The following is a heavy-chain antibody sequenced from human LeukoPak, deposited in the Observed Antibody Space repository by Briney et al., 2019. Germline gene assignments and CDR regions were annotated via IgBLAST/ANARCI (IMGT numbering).Heavy chain of an antibody. J-gene: IGHJ4*02. D-gene: IGHD1-26*01. V-gene: IGHV3-33*01. CDR2: IWYDGSNK. Sequence: GRSLRLSCAASGFTFSNYGMHWVRQAPGEGPEWVAVIWYDGSNKYYADSVKGRFTISRDNSKNTLYLQMNSLRAEDTAVYYCASDHGAYWGQGTLVTVSS. CDR3: ASDHGAY. CDR1: GFTFSNYG.